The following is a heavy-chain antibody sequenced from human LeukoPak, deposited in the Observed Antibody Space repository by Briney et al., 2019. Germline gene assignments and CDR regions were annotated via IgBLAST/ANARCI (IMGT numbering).Heavy chain of an antibody. CDR2: IYSGGST. D-gene: IGHD3-10*01. CDR3: ARAYYYGSGGD. Sequence: GGSLRLSCAASGFTVSSNYMSWVRQAPGKGLEWVSVIYSGGSTYYADSVKGRFTTSRDNSKNTLYLQMNSLRAEDTAVYYCARAYYYGSGGDWGQGTLVTVSS. V-gene: IGHV3-53*01. CDR1: GFTVSSNY. J-gene: IGHJ4*02.